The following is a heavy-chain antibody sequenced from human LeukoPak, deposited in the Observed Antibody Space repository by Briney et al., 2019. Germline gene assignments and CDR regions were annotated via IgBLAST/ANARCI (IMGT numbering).Heavy chain of an antibody. CDR2: ISSIGRTK. V-gene: IGHV3-48*03. CDR3: ARVELAPYYYYMDV. D-gene: IGHD1-7*01. Sequence: XVRQXXXKGXXXGXYISSIGRTKYYAHSVKGGFTISRDKDKNSVYLRMNSLRADDTAVYYCARVELAPYYYYMDVWGKGTTVTVSS. J-gene: IGHJ6*03.